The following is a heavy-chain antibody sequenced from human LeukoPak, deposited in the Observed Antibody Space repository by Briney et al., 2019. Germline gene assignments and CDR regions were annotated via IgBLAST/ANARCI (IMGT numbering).Heavy chain of an antibody. J-gene: IGHJ5*02. CDR1: GYSFTMYG. Sequence: ASGKVSCKASGYSFTMYGISWVGQAPGQGLEGMGWISGFNAYTNYAQKLQGRVTMTTDTSTSTAYMEVRGLRSDDTAVYYCARDHWSHYYGSGGENYFDPWGQGTLVTVSS. D-gene: IGHD3-10*01. CDR3: ARDHWSHYYGSGGENYFDP. CDR2: ISGFNAYT. V-gene: IGHV1-18*01.